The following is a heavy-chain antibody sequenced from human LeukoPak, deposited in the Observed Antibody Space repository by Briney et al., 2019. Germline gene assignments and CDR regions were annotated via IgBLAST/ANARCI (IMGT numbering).Heavy chain of an antibody. J-gene: IGHJ4*02. CDR2: ISSSSTYI. CDR1: GFMFNGYS. V-gene: IGHV3-21*01. Sequence: GGSLRLSCAASGFMFNGYSMTWVRQAPGKGLEWVSSISSSSTYIYYADSVKGRFTVSRDNAKNSLYLQMNSLRAEDTAVYYCARPAADCGGDCYWAFDYWGQGTLVTVSS. D-gene: IGHD2-21*01. CDR3: ARPAADCGGDCYWAFDY.